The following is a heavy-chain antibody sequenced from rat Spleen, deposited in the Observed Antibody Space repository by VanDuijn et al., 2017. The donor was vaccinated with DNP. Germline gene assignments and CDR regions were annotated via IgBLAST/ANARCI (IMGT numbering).Heavy chain of an antibody. Sequence: EVQLQESGPGLVKPSQSLSLTCSVTGYSITSSYRWNWIRKFPGNKLEWMGYINSAGSTNYNPSLKSRISITRDTSKNQFFLQVNSVTTEDTATYYCARWDILRSFDYWGQGVMVTVSS. CDR3: ARWDILRSFDY. V-gene: IGHV3-3*01. CDR2: INSAGST. CDR1: GYSITSSYR. J-gene: IGHJ2*01. D-gene: IGHD1-6*01.